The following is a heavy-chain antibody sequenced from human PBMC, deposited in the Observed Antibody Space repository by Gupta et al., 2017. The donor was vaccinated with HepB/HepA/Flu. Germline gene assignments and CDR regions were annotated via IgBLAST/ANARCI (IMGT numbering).Heavy chain of an antibody. D-gene: IGHD1-26*01. Sequence: QVQLVESGGGLVKPGGSLRLSCAASGFTFNDYYMTWIRQAPGKGLEWVSYISGDGYTIYYPDSVSGQFTISRDTATNSPSLKMTGLRAEDPAFYYCARARQVGRRNGCQNYPCDFDNWGQGTLVTVSS. V-gene: IGHV3-11*01. J-gene: IGHJ4*02. CDR3: ARARQVGRRNGCQNYPCDFDN. CDR1: GFTFNDYY. CDR2: ISGDGYTI.